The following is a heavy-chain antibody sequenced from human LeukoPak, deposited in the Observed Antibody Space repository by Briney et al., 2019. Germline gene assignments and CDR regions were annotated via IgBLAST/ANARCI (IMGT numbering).Heavy chain of an antibody. D-gene: IGHD4-17*01. V-gene: IGHV3-23*05. CDR2: IYTGGHRA. J-gene: IGHJ3*02. Sequence: PGGSLRLSCAASGFNFTRFVMTWVRQAPGRGLECVSAIYTGGHRAYYSDSVKGRFTISRDNSKNTLYLQMISLRAEDTAVYYCARASIYGDELGAFDIWGQGTMVTVSS. CDR3: ARASIYGDELGAFDI. CDR1: GFNFTRFV.